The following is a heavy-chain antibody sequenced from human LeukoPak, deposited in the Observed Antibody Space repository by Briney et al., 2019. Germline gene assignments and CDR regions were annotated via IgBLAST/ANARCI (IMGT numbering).Heavy chain of an antibody. Sequence: ASVKASCKASGGTFSSYAISWVRQAPGQGLEWMGGIIPIFGTANYAQKFQGGVTITADESTSTAYMELSSLRSEDTAVYYCARGKYSSTIDYWGQGTLVTVSS. J-gene: IGHJ4*02. CDR2: IIPIFGTA. CDR3: ARGKYSSTIDY. V-gene: IGHV1-69*13. D-gene: IGHD6-19*01. CDR1: GGTFSSYA.